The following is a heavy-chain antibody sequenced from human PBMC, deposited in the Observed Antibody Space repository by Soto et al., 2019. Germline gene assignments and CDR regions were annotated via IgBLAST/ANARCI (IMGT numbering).Heavy chain of an antibody. V-gene: IGHV4-34*01. D-gene: IGHD2-2*01. CDR2: INHSGST. CDR3: AKDRPVHCSSTSCYNWFDP. Sequence: SETLSLTCAVYGGSFSGYYWSWIRQPPGKGLQWIGEINHSGSTNYNPSLKSRVTISVDTSKNQFSLKLSSVTAEDTAVYYCAKDRPVHCSSTSCYNWFDPWGQGTLVTVSS. CDR1: GGSFSGYY. J-gene: IGHJ5*02.